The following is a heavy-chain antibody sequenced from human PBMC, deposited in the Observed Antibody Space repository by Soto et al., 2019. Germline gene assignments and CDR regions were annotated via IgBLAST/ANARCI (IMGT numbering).Heavy chain of an antibody. J-gene: IGHJ6*02. D-gene: IGHD3-10*01. CDR3: ARAPYFGSGTYYYYALDV. Sequence: QVQLVESGGGLVKPGGSLRLSCAASGLTFSDHYMTWIRQAPGKGLEWISYISSSAGTIYYADSVKGRFTISRDNAKNSPYLQMTNLRAADTAVYYCARAPYFGSGTYYYYALDVWGQGTTVTVSS. CDR2: ISSSAGTI. CDR1: GLTFSDHY. V-gene: IGHV3-11*01.